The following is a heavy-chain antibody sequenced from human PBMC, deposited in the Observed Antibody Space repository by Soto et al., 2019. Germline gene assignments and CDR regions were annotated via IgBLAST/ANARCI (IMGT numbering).Heavy chain of an antibody. D-gene: IGHD2-15*01. CDR3: ARSDCRDVVVPPARNLHFAFDI. CDR1: GGTFSSYT. Sequence: GASVKVSCKASGGTFSSYTISWARQAPGQGLEWMGRIIPILGIANYAQKFQGRVTITADKSTSTAYMELSSLRSEDTGVYYCARSDCRDVVVPPARNLHFAFDIWGQGTMVTVSS. V-gene: IGHV1-69*02. J-gene: IGHJ3*02. CDR2: IIPILGIA.